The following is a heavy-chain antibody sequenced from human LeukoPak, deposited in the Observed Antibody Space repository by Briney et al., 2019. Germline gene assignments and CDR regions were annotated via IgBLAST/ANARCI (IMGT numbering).Heavy chain of an antibody. CDR1: GYTFTGYY. V-gene: IGHV1-2*02. CDR2: INPNSGGT. D-gene: IGHD1-1*01. Sequence: EASVKVSCKASGYTFTGYYMHWVRQAPGQGLEWMGWINPNSGGTNYAQKFQGRVTMTRDTSISTAYMELSRLRSDDTAVYYCARGRGTGTTGNFDYWGQGTLVTVSS. J-gene: IGHJ4*02. CDR3: ARGRGTGTTGNFDY.